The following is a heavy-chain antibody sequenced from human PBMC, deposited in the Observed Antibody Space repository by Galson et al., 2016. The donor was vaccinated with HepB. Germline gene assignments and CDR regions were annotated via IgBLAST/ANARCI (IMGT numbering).Heavy chain of an antibody. J-gene: IGHJ4*02. CDR3: ARPVADDQWNRFDH. V-gene: IGHV5-51*01. D-gene: IGHD1-1*01. Sequence: QSGAEVKKPGESLKISCSASGYSFTTYWIGWVRQVPGKGLEWIGTIFPDDSDTRYSPSFQGQVTISADTATTTAYLQWSSLGATDTGTYYCARPVADDQWNRFDHWGQGTLVTVSS. CDR1: GYSFTTYW. CDR2: IFPDDSDT.